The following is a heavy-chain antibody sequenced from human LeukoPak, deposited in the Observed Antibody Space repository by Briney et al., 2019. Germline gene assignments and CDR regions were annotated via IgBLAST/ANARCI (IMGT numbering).Heavy chain of an antibody. V-gene: IGHV3-43*01. J-gene: IGHJ6*02. CDR2: ISWDGGST. Sequence: GGSLRLSCAASGFTFDDYTMHWVRQAPGKGLEWVSLISWDGGSTYCADSVKGRFTISRDNSKNSLYLQMNSLRTEDTALYYCAKGTLGYCSGGSCPPSPPMGVWGQGTTVTVSS. CDR1: GFTFDDYT. CDR3: AKGTLGYCSGGSCPPSPPMGV. D-gene: IGHD2-15*01.